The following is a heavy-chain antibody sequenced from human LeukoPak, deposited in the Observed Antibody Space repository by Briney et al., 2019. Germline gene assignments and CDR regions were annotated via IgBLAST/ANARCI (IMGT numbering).Heavy chain of an antibody. CDR1: GFTLSSYS. Sequence: GGSLRLSCAASGFTLSSYSMNWVRQAPGKGLEWVSSISSSSSYIYYADSVKGRFTISRDNAKNSLYLQMNSLRAEDTAVYYCARDTNGDYGMDVWGQGTTVTVSS. J-gene: IGHJ6*02. CDR3: ARDTNGDYGMDV. D-gene: IGHD4-17*01. V-gene: IGHV3-21*01. CDR2: ISSSSSYI.